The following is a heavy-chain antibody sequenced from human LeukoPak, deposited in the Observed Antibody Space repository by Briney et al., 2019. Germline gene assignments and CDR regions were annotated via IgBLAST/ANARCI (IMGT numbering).Heavy chain of an antibody. CDR1: GFTFSSYA. J-gene: IGHJ3*02. CDR2: ISYDGSNK. Sequence: PGGSLRLSCAASGFTFSSYAMHWVRQAPGKGLEWVAVISYDGSNKYYADSVKGRFTISRDNSKNTLYLQVNSLRAEDTAVYYCARGESMIVDAFDIWGQGTMVTVSS. CDR3: ARGESMIVDAFDI. D-gene: IGHD3-22*01. V-gene: IGHV3-30-3*01.